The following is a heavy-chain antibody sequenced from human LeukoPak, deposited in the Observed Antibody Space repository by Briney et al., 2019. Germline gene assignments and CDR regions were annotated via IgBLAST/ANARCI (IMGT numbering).Heavy chain of an antibody. CDR3: ARAPITAMVTGWVDY. CDR1: GFTFSSYA. J-gene: IGHJ4*02. Sequence: PGGSLRLSCAASGFTFSSYAMHWVRQAPGKGLEWVAVISYDGSNKYYADSVKGRFTISRDNSKNTLYLQMNSLRAEDTAVYYCARAPITAMVTGWVDYWGQGTLVTVSS. D-gene: IGHD5-18*01. CDR2: ISYDGSNK. V-gene: IGHV3-30-3*01.